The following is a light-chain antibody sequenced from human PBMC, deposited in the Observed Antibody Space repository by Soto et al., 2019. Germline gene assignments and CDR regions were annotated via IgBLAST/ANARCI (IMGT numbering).Light chain of an antibody. CDR1: SSDVGGYIY. CDR2: DVT. J-gene: IGLJ1*01. V-gene: IGLV2-14*01. Sequence: QSALTQPASVSGSPGQSITISCTGTSSDVGGYIYVSWYQQHPGKAPKLMIYDVTSRPSGVSYRFSGSKSGNTAYLTISGRQAEDEADYYCSSYTTSSSYVLGTGTKLTVL. CDR3: SSYTTSSSYV.